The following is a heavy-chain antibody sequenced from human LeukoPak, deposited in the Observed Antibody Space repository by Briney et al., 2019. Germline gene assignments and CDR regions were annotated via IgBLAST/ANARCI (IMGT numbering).Heavy chain of an antibody. Sequence: SETLSLTCTVSGGSISIISSSTYYWGWILQAPGKGLEWIGSLYYGENSHYNPSLKSRATLSVDTSNNQFSLKLTSLTAADAAVYFCARQLPTAAADTRGYFDYWGQGTVVTVSS. CDR3: ARQLPTAAADTRGYFDY. D-gene: IGHD6-25*01. CDR1: GGSISIISSSTYY. V-gene: IGHV4-39*01. CDR2: LYYGENS. J-gene: IGHJ4*02.